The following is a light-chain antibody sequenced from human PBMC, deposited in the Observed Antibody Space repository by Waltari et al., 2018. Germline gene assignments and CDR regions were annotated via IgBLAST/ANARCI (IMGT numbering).Light chain of an antibody. CDR1: QSVSSSY. Sequence: EIVLTQSPGTLSLSPGERATLSCTASQSVSSSYLARYQQKPGQAPRLLIYGASSRATGIPDRFSGSGSGTDFTLTISRLEPEDFAVYYCQQYGSSPPYTFGQGTKLEIK. J-gene: IGKJ2*01. V-gene: IGKV3-20*01. CDR2: GAS. CDR3: QQYGSSPPYT.